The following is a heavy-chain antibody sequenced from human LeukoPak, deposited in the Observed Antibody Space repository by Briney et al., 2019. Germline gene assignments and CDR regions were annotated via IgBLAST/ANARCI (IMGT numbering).Heavy chain of an antibody. CDR3: ARERGYSSDHFDY. Sequence: GGSLRLSCAASGFTFSSYAMSWVRQAPGKGLEWVSAISGSGGSTYYAGSVKGRFTISRDNSKNTLFLEMNSLRAEDTAVYYCARERGYSSDHFDYWGQGTLVTVSS. D-gene: IGHD5-18*01. CDR2: ISGSGGST. V-gene: IGHV3-23*01. CDR1: GFTFSSYA. J-gene: IGHJ4*02.